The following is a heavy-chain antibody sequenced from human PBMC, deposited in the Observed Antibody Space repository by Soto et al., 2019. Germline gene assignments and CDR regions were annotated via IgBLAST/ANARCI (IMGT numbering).Heavy chain of an antibody. Sequence: SETLALTCTVSSGSICSSSYYWGWIRQPPGKGLEWIGSIYYSGSTYYNPSLKSRVTISVDTSKNQFSLKLSSVTAADTAVYYCARIRITIFGVVIRTPGYFDYWGQGTLVTVSS. CDR1: SGSICSSSYY. J-gene: IGHJ4*02. CDR2: IYYSGST. D-gene: IGHD3-3*01. V-gene: IGHV4-39*01. CDR3: ARIRITIFGVVIRTPGYFDY.